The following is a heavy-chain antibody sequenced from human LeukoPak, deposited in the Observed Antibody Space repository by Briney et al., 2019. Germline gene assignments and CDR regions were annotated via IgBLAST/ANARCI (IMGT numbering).Heavy chain of an antibody. CDR1: GGTFSSYA. CDR3: ARYCGGDCYSGFDY. Sequence: ASVKVSCKASGGTFSSYAISWVRQAPGQGLEWMGGIIPIFGTANYAQKFQGRVTITADESTSTAYMELSSLRSEDTAVYYCARYCGGDCYSGFDYWGQGTPVTVSS. D-gene: IGHD2-21*02. J-gene: IGHJ4*02. CDR2: IIPIFGTA. V-gene: IGHV1-69*13.